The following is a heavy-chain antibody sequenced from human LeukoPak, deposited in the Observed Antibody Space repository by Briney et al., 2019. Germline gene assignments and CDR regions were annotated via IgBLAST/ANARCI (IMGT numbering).Heavy chain of an antibody. V-gene: IGHV1-69*04. Sequence: ASVKVSCKASGGTFSSYTISWVRQAPGQGLEWMGRIIPILGIANYAQKFQGRVTTTADKSTSTAYMELSSPRSEDTAVYYCARDYYDSSGYSLDYWGQGTLVTVSS. CDR1: GGTFSSYT. CDR3: ARDYYDSSGYSLDY. CDR2: IIPILGIA. D-gene: IGHD3-22*01. J-gene: IGHJ4*02.